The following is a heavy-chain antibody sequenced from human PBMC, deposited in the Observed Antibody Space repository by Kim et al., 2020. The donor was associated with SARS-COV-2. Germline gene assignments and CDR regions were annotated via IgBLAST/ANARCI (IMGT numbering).Heavy chain of an antibody. V-gene: IGHV3-48*04. CDR2: ISSSSSTI. CDR3: ARGHRDDYVWGSPVYYYYGMDV. D-gene: IGHD3-16*01. J-gene: IGHJ6*02. Sequence: GGSLRLSCAASGFTFSSYSMNWVRLAPGKGLEWVSYISSSSSTIYYADSVKGRFTISRDNAKNSLYLQMNSLRAEDTAVYYCARGHRDDYVWGSPVYYYYGMDVWGQGTTVTVSS. CDR1: GFTFSSYS.